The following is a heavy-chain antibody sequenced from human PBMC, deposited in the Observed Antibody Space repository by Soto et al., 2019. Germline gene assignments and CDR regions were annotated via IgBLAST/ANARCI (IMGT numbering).Heavy chain of an antibody. CDR1: GYTFSSYY. Sequence: ASVKVSCKASGYTFSSYYMHWVRQAPGQGLEWMGIINPSGGSTTYAQNFQGRVTMTRDTSTSTFYMELSSLRSEDTAVYYCARDWSIAVAGNFYFDYWGQGTLVTVSS. V-gene: IGHV1-46*03. CDR2: INPSGGST. D-gene: IGHD6-19*01. J-gene: IGHJ4*02. CDR3: ARDWSIAVAGNFYFDY.